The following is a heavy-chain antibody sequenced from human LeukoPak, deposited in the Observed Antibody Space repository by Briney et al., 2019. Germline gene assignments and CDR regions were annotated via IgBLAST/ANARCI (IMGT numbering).Heavy chain of an antibody. CDR2: IGPSGNFI. J-gene: IGHJ5*02. CDR1: GFTFSDSY. Sequence: GGSLRLSCEASGFTFSDSYMSWLRQPPGKGLESISYIGPSGNFINYADSVKGRFTISRDNAKNTLYLQMNSLRAEDTAVYYCANSPIWSGYYGTEYINWFDPWGQGTLVTVSS. CDR3: ANSPIWSGYYGTEYINWFDP. D-gene: IGHD3-3*01. V-gene: IGHV3-11*01.